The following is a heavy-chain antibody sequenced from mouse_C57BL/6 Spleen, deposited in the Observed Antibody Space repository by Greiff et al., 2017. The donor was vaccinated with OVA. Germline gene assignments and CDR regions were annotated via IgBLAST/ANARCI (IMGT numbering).Heavy chain of an antibody. CDR2: IRSKSNNYAT. Sequence: GGGLVQPKGSLKLSCAASGFSFNTYAMNWVRQAPGKGLEWVARIRSKSNNYATYYADSVKDRFTISRDDSESMLYLQMNNLKTEDTAMYYCVRRGTGTWFAYWGQGTLVTVSA. CDR3: VRRGTGTWFAY. J-gene: IGHJ3*01. V-gene: IGHV10-1*01. D-gene: IGHD4-1*01. CDR1: GFSFNTYA.